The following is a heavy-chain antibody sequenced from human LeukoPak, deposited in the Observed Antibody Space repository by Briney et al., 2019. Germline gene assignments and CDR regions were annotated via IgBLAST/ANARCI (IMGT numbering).Heavy chain of an antibody. CDR2: LIPTSGGT. Sequence: ASVKVFCKASGGTFSSYAISCVRQAPGQALEWMGWLIPTSGGTNYAQKFQGRVTMTRDTTISTAYMELSNLRSDDTAMYYCARVEGVAVAGVNYYGMDVWGQGTPVTVSS. V-gene: IGHV1-2*02. D-gene: IGHD6-19*01. J-gene: IGHJ6*02. CDR3: ARVEGVAVAGVNYYGMDV. CDR1: GGTFSSYA.